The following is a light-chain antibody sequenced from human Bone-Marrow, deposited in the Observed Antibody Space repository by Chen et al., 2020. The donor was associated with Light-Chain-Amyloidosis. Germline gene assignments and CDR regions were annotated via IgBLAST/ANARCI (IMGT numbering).Light chain of an antibody. CDR1: QGITNP. V-gene: IGKV1-NL1*01. CDR3: QQYYTTPWT. J-gene: IGKJ1*01. Sequence: DIQMTQSPSSLSASVGDRVTITCRASQGITNPVAWYQQKPGKAPQLLLYAASRLQSGVPSRFSGSESGTEYTLTISSLQPEDFATYYCQQYYTTPWTFGQGTKVEIK. CDR2: AAS.